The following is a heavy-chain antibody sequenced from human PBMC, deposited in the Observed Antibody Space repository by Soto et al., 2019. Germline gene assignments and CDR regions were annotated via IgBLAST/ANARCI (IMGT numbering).Heavy chain of an antibody. J-gene: IGHJ4*02. CDR1: GGSISSYY. D-gene: IGHD5-12*01. CDR3: ASSGYPFYYFDY. Sequence: ASETLSLTCTVSGGSISSYYWSWIRQPPGKGLEWIGYIYYSGSTNYNPSLKSRVTISVDTSKNQFSLKLSSVTAADTAVYYCASSGYPFYYFDYWGQGTLVTVSS. V-gene: IGHV4-59*01. CDR2: IYYSGST.